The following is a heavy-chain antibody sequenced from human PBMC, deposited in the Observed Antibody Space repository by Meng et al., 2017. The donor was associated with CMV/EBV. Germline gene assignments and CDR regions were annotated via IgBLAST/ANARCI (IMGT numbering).Heavy chain of an antibody. D-gene: IGHD1-14*01. V-gene: IGHV4-59*01. CDR2: IYYSGST. CDR3: ARDRGDEDPPGWFDP. CDR1: GGSISSSY. Sequence: SETLSLTCTVSGGSISSSYWSWIRQPPGKGLEWIGYIYYSGSTNYNPSLKSRVTISVDTAKNQFSLKLSSVTAADTAVYYCARDRGDEDPPGWFDPWGQGTLVTVSS. J-gene: IGHJ5*02.